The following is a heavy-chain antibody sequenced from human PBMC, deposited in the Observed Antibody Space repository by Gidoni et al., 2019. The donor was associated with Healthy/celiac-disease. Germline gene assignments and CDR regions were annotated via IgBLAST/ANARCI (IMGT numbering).Heavy chain of an antibody. D-gene: IGHD3-9*01. CDR3: ARLEHYDILTGYPFDY. J-gene: IGHJ4*02. Sequence: QVQLVQSGAEVKKPGASVKVSCKASGDTFTGYYMHWVRQAPGQGLEWMGWINPNSGGTNYAQKFQGRVTMTRDTSISTAYMELSRLRSDDTAVYYCARLEHYDILTGYPFDYWGQGTLVTVSS. V-gene: IGHV1-2*02. CDR1: GDTFTGYY. CDR2: INPNSGGT.